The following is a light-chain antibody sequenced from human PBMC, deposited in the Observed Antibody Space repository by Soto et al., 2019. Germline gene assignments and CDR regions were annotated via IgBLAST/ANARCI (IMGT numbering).Light chain of an antibody. CDR3: QQYNNYSSLG. V-gene: IGKV1-5*03. Sequence: DIQLTQSPSTLSASVGDRVTITCRASQTITNRLAWYQQKPGKAPKLLIYKASSLESGVPLNFSGSGSGTEFTLTISSLQPDDFATYYCQQYNNYSSLGFGGGTRVEIK. CDR1: QTITNR. CDR2: KAS. J-gene: IGKJ4*01.